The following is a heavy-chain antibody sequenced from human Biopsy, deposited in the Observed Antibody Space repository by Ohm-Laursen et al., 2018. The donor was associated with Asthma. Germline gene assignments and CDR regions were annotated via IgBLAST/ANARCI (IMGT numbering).Heavy chain of an antibody. Sequence: SLRLSCTASGTHFGSYNMHWARQAPGKGLEWVAVITFDGSTQHYGDSVKGRFTISRDNSKNMLFLQMNSLRAEGTAVYYCAKERYYDFWSGYPIWGQGTMVTVSS. V-gene: IGHV3-30-3*01. D-gene: IGHD3-3*01. J-gene: IGHJ3*02. CDR1: GTHFGSYN. CDR2: ITFDGSTQ. CDR3: AKERYYDFWSGYPI.